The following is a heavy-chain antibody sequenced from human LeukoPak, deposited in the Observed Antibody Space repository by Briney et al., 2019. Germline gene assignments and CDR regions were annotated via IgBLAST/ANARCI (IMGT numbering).Heavy chain of an antibody. CDR3: ARGVAARSYYYYGMDV. D-gene: IGHD6-6*01. CDR1: GGSISSYY. J-gene: IGHJ6*02. V-gene: IGHV4-59*01. CDR2: IYYSGST. Sequence: SETLSLTCTVSGGSISSYYWSWIRQPPGKGLEWIGYIYYSGSTNYNPSLKSRVTISVDTSKSQFSLKLSSVTAADTAVYYCARGVAARSYYYYGMDVWGQGTTVTVSS.